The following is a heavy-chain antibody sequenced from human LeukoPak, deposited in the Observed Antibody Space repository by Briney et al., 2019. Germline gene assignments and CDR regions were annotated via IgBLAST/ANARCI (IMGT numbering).Heavy chain of an antibody. Sequence: ASVKVSCKVSGYTLTELSMHWVRQAPGKGLEWMGGFDPEDGETIYAQKFQGRVTMTEDTSTDTAYMELSSLRSEDTAVYYCATHRSGEPRPGYWGQGTLVTVSS. CDR3: ATHRSGEPRPGY. CDR2: FDPEDGET. D-gene: IGHD3-10*01. J-gene: IGHJ4*02. CDR1: GYTLTELS. V-gene: IGHV1-24*01.